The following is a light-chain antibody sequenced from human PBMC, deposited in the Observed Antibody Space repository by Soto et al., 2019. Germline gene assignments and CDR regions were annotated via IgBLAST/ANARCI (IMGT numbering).Light chain of an antibody. Sequence: DIQMTQSPSSVSASVGDRVTITCRTRQSFSNYLAWYQHRPGKAPKLLIYSATVLQSGVPSRFSGSGSGTDVTLTISRLQPEDSATYYCQQTYTIPWTFGQGTRVEIK. J-gene: IGKJ1*01. V-gene: IGKV1-39*01. CDR3: QQTYTIPWT. CDR2: SAT. CDR1: QSFSNY.